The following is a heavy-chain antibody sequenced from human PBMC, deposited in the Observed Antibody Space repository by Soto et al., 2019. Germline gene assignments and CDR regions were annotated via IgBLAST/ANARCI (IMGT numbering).Heavy chain of an antibody. CDR1: GGSISSSSYY. CDR2: IYYSGST. CDR3: ARHRVTTPGYYYYYYMDV. Sequence: PSETLSLTCTVSGGSISSSSYYWGWIRQPPGKGLEWIGSIYYSGSTYYNPSLKSRVTISVDTSKNQFSLKLSSVTAADTAVYYCARHRVTTPGYYYYYYMDVWGKGTTVTVSS. D-gene: IGHD4-4*01. V-gene: IGHV4-39*01. J-gene: IGHJ6*03.